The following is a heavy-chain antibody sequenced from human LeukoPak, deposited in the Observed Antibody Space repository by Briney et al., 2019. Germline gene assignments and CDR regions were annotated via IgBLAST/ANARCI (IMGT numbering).Heavy chain of an antibody. CDR1: GGSFSGYH. CDR2: IIHSGST. Sequence: SETLSLTCAVCGGSFSGYHWSWLRQPPGKGLEWIGEIIHSGSTNYNPSLKSRVTISVDTSKNQFSLKLGSVTAADTAVYYCARADARVPDYWGQGTLVTVSS. J-gene: IGHJ4*02. V-gene: IGHV4-34*12. CDR3: ARADARVPDY.